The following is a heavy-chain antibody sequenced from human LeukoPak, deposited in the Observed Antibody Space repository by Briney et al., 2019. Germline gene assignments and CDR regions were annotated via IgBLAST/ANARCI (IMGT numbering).Heavy chain of an antibody. CDR1: GFSFSSHG. CDR3: ATYRQVLLPFES. V-gene: IGHV3-23*01. D-gene: IGHD2-8*02. CDR2: ISGSGTST. Sequence: GGTPRLSCVGSGFSFSSHGMSWVRQAPGKGLEWVSAISGSGTSTYYADSVRGRFTISRDNSKSTLSLQMNSLRAEDTAIYYCATYRQVLLPFESWGQGTLVTVSS. J-gene: IGHJ4*02.